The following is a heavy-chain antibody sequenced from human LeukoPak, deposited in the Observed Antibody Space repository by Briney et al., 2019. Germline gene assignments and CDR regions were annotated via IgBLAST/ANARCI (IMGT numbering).Heavy chain of an antibody. J-gene: IGHJ4*02. Sequence: GGSLRLSCAASGFTVSSNYMSWVRQAPGKGLEWVAVISYDGSDKYYADSVKGRFTISRDNSKNTLYLQMNSLRAEDTAVYYCAKSSPFYSYFDYWGQGTLVTVSS. CDR1: GFTVSSNY. CDR2: ISYDGSDK. D-gene: IGHD2-15*01. CDR3: AKSSPFYSYFDY. V-gene: IGHV3-30*18.